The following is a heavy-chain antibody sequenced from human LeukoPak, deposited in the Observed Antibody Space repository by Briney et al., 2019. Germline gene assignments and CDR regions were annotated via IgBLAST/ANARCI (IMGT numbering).Heavy chain of an antibody. D-gene: IGHD1-26*01. CDR3: ARDKVVGATTLDY. V-gene: IGHV3-23*01. J-gene: IGHJ4*02. Sequence: GGSLRLSCAASGFTFSSYGMSWVRQAPGKGLEWVSAISGSGGSTYYADSVKGRFTISRDNAKNSLFLQMNSLRAEDSAVYYCARDKVVGATTLDYWGQGTLVTVSS. CDR1: GFTFSSYG. CDR2: ISGSGGST.